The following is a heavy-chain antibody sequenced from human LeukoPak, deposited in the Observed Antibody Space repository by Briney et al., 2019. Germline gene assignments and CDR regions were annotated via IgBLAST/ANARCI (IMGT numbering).Heavy chain of an antibody. CDR3: ARDRLLSSDMNWFDP. J-gene: IGHJ5*02. Sequence: SETLSLTCTVSGGSISSGSYYWSWIRQPAGKGLEWIGSIYYSGSTYYNPSLKSRVTISVDTSKNQFSLKLSSVTAADTAVYYCARDRLLSSDMNWFDPWGQGTLVTVSS. V-gene: IGHV4-39*07. D-gene: IGHD3-9*01. CDR2: IYYSGST. CDR1: GGSISSGSYY.